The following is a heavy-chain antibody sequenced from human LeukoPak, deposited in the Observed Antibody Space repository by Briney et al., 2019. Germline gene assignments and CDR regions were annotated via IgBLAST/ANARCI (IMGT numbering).Heavy chain of an antibody. CDR2: INHSGST. J-gene: IGHJ1*01. CDR1: GGSFSGYY. V-gene: IGHV4-34*01. Sequence: SETLSLTCAVYGGSFSGYYWSWIRQPPGKGLEWIGEINHSGSTNYNPSLKGRVTISVDTSKNRFSLKLSSVTAADTAVYYCARGNTSIKYFQHWGQGTLVTVSS. D-gene: IGHD5-18*01. CDR3: ARGNTSIKYFQH.